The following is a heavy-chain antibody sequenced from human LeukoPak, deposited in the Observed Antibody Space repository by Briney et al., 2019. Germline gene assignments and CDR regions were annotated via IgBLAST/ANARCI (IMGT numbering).Heavy chain of an antibody. D-gene: IGHD6-19*01. CDR2: INPNSGGT. V-gene: IGHV1-2*02. CDR3: ARDLGGWWSDDY. CDR1: GYTFTGYY. J-gene: IGHJ4*02. Sequence: ASVKVSCKASGYTFTGYYMHWVRQAPGQGLEWMGWINPNSGGTSYAQKFQGRVTMTRDMSTSTVYMELSSLRSEDTAVYYCARDLGGWWSDDYWGQGTLVTVSS.